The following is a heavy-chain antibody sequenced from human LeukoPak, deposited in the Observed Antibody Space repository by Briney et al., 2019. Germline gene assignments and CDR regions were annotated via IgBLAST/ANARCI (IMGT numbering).Heavy chain of an antibody. V-gene: IGHV3-48*03. J-gene: IGHJ4*02. CDR3: ARGTLRTTPDY. D-gene: IGHD1-1*01. CDR2: ISSSGFTI. Sequence: GGSLRLSCAASGFTCSNYEMHWVRQAPGKGLEWISYISSSGFTIYYADSVKGRFTISRDNARNSLYLQMNSLRADGTAVYYCARGTLRTTPDYWGQGTLVTVSS. CDR1: GFTCSNYE.